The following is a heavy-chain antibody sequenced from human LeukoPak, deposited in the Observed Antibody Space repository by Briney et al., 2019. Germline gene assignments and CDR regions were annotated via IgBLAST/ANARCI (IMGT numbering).Heavy chain of an antibody. V-gene: IGHV1-3*01. CDR1: GYTFTSYA. Sequence: EASVKVSCKASGYTFTSYAMHWVRQAPGQRLEWMGWINAGNGNTKYSQKFQGRVTITRDTSASTAYMELSSLRSEDTAVYYCARGGPYDYFDYWGQGTLVTVSS. CDR3: ARGGPYDYFDY. D-gene: IGHD2-2*01. CDR2: INAGNGNT. J-gene: IGHJ4*02.